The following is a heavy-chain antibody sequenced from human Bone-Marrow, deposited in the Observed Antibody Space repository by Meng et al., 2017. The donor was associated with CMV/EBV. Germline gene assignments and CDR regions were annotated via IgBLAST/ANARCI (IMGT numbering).Heavy chain of an antibody. CDR1: GFAFSKAW. Sequence: EVQLVVSGGGLVQPGGSLRLSCIGSGFAFSKAWMSWVRQAPGKGPEWVASIKQDGSDRYYVDSVEGRFTISRDNAKNSLYLQMNSLTVEDTAVYYCARAAYWGQGALVTVSS. J-gene: IGHJ4*02. CDR2: IKQDGSDR. V-gene: IGHV3-7*03. CDR3: ARAAY.